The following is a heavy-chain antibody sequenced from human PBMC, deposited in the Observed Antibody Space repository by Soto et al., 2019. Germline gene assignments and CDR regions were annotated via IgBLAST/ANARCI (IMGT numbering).Heavy chain of an antibody. D-gene: IGHD2-15*01. J-gene: IGHJ4*02. CDR2: IYYSGST. CDR1: GGSISSYY. V-gene: IGHV4-59*01. Sequence: SETLSLTCTVSGGSISSYYWSWIRQPPGKGLEWIGYIYYSGSTNYNPSLKSRVTISVDTSKNQFSLKLSSVTAADTAVYYCARGGPFFDYWGQGTLVTVSS. CDR3: ARGGPFFDY.